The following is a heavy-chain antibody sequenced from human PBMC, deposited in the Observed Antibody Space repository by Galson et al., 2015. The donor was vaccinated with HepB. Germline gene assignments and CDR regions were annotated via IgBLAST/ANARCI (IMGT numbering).Heavy chain of an antibody. J-gene: IGHJ3*02. CDR1: GFTFSDYY. CDR2: ISSSSSYT. CDR3: ARARYSSGPNDAFDI. Sequence: SLRLSCAASGFTFSDYYMSWIRQAPGKGLEWVSYISSSSSYTNYADSVKGRFTISRDNAKNSLYLQMNSLRAEDTAVYYCARARYSSGPNDAFDIWGQGTMVTVSS. V-gene: IGHV3-11*06. D-gene: IGHD2-15*01.